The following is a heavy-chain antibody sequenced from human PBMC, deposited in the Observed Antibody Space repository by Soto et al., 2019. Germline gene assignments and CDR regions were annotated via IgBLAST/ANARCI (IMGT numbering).Heavy chain of an antibody. V-gene: IGHV3-23*01. Sequence: VQLLESGVGFVQPGGSLRLSCAASGFTFSSYAMSWFRQPTGKGLERVSAISGSGGSTYYEDSVKGRFTLSIDNAKQTRELQMSIFSAHEKDLYYYANRVFFMVVWGQSTQVSVS. D-gene: IGHD3-10*01. CDR2: ISGSGGST. J-gene: IGHJ4*01. CDR3: ANRVFFMVV. CDR1: GFTFSSYA.